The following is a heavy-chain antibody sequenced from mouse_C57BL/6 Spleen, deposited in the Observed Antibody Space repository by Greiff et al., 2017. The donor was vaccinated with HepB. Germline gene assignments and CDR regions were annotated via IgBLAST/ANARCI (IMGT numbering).Heavy chain of an antibody. CDR2: INPSSGYT. CDR1: GYTFTSYT. J-gene: IGHJ1*03. V-gene: IGHV1-4*01. D-gene: IGHD2-1*01. CDR3: ARDGNYDWYFDV. Sequence: VQLQQSGAELARPGASVKMSCKASGYTFTSYTMHWVKQRPGQGLEWIGYINPSSGYTKYNQKFKDKATLTADKSSSTAYMQLSSLTSEDSAVYYCARDGNYDWYFDVWGTGTTVTVSS.